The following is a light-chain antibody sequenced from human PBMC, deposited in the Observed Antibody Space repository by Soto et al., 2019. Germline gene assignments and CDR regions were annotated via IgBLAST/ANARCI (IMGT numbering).Light chain of an antibody. CDR3: QTWGTGTWV. V-gene: IGLV4-69*01. J-gene: IGLJ3*02. CDR1: SGPGSYA. Sequence: QAVLTQSPSASASLGASVKLTCTLSSGPGSYAIAWHQQQPEKGPRYLMKLNSDGSHSKGDGIPDRFSGSSSGAERYLTISSLQSEDEADYYCQTWGTGTWVFGGGTQLTVL. CDR2: LNSDGSH.